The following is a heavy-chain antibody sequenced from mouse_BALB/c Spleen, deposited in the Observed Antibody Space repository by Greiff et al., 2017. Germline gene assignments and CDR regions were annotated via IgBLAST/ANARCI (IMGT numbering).Heavy chain of an antibody. CDR1: GFTFSSFG. Sequence: DVKLVESGGGLVQPGGSRKLSCAASGFTFSSFGMHWVRQAPEKGLEWVAYISSGSSTIYYADTVKGRFTISRDNPKNTLFLQMTSLRSEDTAMYYCARSYFDYWGQGTTLTVSS. CDR2: ISSGSSTI. CDR3: ARSYFDY. V-gene: IGHV5-17*02. J-gene: IGHJ2*01.